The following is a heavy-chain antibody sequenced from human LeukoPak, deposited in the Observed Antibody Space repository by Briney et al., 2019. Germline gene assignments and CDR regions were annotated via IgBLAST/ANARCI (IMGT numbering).Heavy chain of an antibody. Sequence: SETLSLTCTVSGGSISSSSYYWGWIRQPPGKGLEWIGSIYYSGSTYYNPSLKNRVTISIDASKNQFSLKLSSVTAADTAVYYCVRDLYSYGSGYYYYMDVWGKGTTVTVSS. V-gene: IGHV4-39*07. J-gene: IGHJ6*03. CDR1: GGSISSSSYY. D-gene: IGHD5-18*01. CDR2: IYYSGST. CDR3: VRDLYSYGSGYYYYMDV.